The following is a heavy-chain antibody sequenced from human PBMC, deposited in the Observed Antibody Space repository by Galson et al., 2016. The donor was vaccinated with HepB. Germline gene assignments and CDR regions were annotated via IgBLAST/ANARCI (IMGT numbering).Heavy chain of an antibody. CDR2: IGTAGDT. D-gene: IGHD3-3*01. CDR3: ARWRDYNYGMDV. Sequence: SLRLSCAASGFTFSSYDMHWVRQATGKGLEWVSTIGTAGDTYYPGSVKGRFTISRENAKNSLYLQMNSLRAGDTAVYHCARWRDYNYGMDVWGQGTTVTVSS. J-gene: IGHJ6*02. CDR1: GFTFSSYD. V-gene: IGHV3-13*01.